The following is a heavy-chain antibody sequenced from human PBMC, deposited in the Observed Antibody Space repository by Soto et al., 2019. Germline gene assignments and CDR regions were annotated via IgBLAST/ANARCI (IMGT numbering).Heavy chain of an antibody. J-gene: IGHJ3*02. Sequence: QVQLEESGGGVVQPGRSLRLSCAASGFTFSIYGMHWVRQAPGKGLEWVASLWADGSHECYADSVKGRFTVSRDNSKITVYLQMNSLRAEDTALYYGAREPTGGSDAFDIWGQGTMVSVSS. D-gene: IGHD2-15*01. CDR3: AREPTGGSDAFDI. CDR1: GFTFSIYG. V-gene: IGHV3-33*01. CDR2: LWADGSHE.